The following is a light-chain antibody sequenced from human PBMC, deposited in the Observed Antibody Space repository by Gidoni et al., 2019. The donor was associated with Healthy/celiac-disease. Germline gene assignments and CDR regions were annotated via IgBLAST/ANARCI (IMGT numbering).Light chain of an antibody. J-gene: IGKJ2*04. V-gene: IGKV1-39*01. CDR1: QSSSSY. CDR2: AAS. CDR3: QQSYSTPCS. Sequence: DIQMTQSPSSLSASVGDRVTITCRASQSSSSYLNWYQQKPGKAPKLLIYAASSLQSGVPSRFSGSGSGTDFTLTISSLQPEDFATYYCQQSYSTPCSFGQGTKLEIK.